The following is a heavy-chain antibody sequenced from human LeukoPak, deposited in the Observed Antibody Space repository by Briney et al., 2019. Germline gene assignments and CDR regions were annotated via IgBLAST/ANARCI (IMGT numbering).Heavy chain of an antibody. Sequence: ASVKVSCEASGYTFTSYYMHWVRQAPGQGLEWMGIINPSGGSTSYAQKFQGRVTITRDMSTSTVYMELSSLRSEDTAVYYCARGEPTYYYDSSGLHFFDYWGQGTLVTVSS. CDR2: INPSGGST. CDR1: GYTFTSYY. D-gene: IGHD3-22*01. V-gene: IGHV1-46*01. CDR3: ARGEPTYYYDSSGLHFFDY. J-gene: IGHJ4*02.